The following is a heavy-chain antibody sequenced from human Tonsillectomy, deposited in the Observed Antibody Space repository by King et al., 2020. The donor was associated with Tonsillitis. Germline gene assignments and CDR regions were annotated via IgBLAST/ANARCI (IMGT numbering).Heavy chain of an antibody. V-gene: IGHV3-23*04. Sequence: VQLVESGGGLVQPGGSLRLSCIASGLTFSSYAMSWVRQAPGKGLEWVSAISGSGDGTYYADSVKGRFTISRDNSKSTLYLKVTNLRVEDTALYYCAKNLGDFWRGYRYYYYDMDVWGPGTTVTVSS. D-gene: IGHD3-3*01. CDR1: GLTFSSYA. CDR3: AKNLGDFWRGYRYYYYDMDV. J-gene: IGHJ6*02. CDR2: ISGSGDGT.